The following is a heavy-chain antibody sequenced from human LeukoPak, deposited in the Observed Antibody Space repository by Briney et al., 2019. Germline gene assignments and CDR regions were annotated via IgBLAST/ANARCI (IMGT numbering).Heavy chain of an antibody. CDR1: GYTFTGYY. J-gene: IGHJ4*02. CDR3: ARVTAASTSGDY. V-gene: IGHV1-2*02. CDR2: INPNSGGT. D-gene: IGHD6-13*01. Sequence: GASVKVSCKASGYTFTGYYMHWVRQAPGQGLEWMGWINPNSGGTNYAQKFQGRVTITRDTSISTAYMELSRLRSDDTAVYYCARVTAASTSGDYWGQGTLVTVSS.